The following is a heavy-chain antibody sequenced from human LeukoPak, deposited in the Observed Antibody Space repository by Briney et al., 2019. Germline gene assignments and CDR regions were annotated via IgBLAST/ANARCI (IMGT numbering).Heavy chain of an antibody. J-gene: IGHJ5*02. Sequence: PGGSLRLSCAASGIAVSSNYMNWVRQAPGKGLEWVSVMYSGGNTYYADSVKGRFTISRDNSKNTLYLQMNSLRAEDTAAYYCASHDWFDPWGQGTLVTVSS. CDR2: MYSGGNT. CDR1: GIAVSSNY. CDR3: ASHDWFDP. V-gene: IGHV3-53*01.